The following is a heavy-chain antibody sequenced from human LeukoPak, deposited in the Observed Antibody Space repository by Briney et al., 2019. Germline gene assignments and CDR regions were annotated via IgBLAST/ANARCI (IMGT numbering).Heavy chain of an antibody. CDR3: ARAGGSPYNWFDP. V-gene: IGHV4-61*02. Sequence: SETLSLTCTVSGGSISSGSYYWSWIRQPAGKGLEWIGRIYTGGSTNYNPSLKSRVTISVDTSKNQFSLKLSSVTATDTAVYYCARAGGSPYNWFDPWGQGTLVTVSS. CDR2: IYTGGST. J-gene: IGHJ5*02. D-gene: IGHD6-13*01. CDR1: GGSISSGSYY.